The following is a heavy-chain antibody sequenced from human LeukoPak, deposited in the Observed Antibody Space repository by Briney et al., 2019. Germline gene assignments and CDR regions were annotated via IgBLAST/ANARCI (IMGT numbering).Heavy chain of an antibody. D-gene: IGHD4-17*01. V-gene: IGHV3-21*01. J-gene: IGHJ6*03. Sequence: PGGSLRLSCAASGFTFSSYSMNWVRQAPGKGLEWVSSISSSSSYIYYADSVKGRFTISRDNAKNSLYLQMNSLRAEDTAVYYCARATTVRVLVRYYYYYYMDVWGKGTTVTVSS. CDR2: ISSSSSYI. CDR1: GFTFSSYS. CDR3: ARATTVRVLVRYYYYYYMDV.